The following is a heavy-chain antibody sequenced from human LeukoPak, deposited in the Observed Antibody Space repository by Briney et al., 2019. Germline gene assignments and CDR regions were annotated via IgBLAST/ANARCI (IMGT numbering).Heavy chain of an antibody. CDR1: GGTFSSYA. J-gene: IGHJ5*02. Sequence: SVKVSCKASGGTFSSYAISWVRQAPGQGLEWMGGIIPIFGTANYAQKFQGRVTITADESTSTAYMELSSLRSEDTAVYYCAGGQDIVVVPAAIGWFDPWGQGTLVTVSS. D-gene: IGHD2-2*01. CDR3: AGGQDIVVVPAAIGWFDP. CDR2: IIPIFGTA. V-gene: IGHV1-69*13.